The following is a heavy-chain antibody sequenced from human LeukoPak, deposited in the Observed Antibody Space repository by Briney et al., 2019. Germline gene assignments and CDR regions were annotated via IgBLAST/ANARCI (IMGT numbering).Heavy chain of an antibody. Sequence: PSETLSLTCAVYGGSFSGYYWSWIRQPPGKGLEWIGEINHSGSTNYNPSLKSRVTISVDTSKNQFTLKLSSVTAADTAVYYCARGALVKKFDYWGQGTLATVSS. J-gene: IGHJ4*02. CDR1: GGSFSGYY. V-gene: IGHV4-34*01. CDR2: INHSGST. CDR3: ARGALVKKFDY.